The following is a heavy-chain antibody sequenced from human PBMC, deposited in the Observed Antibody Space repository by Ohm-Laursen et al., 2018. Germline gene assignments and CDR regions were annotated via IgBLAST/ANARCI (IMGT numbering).Heavy chain of an antibody. V-gene: IGHV1-18*01. J-gene: IGHJ6*02. CDR2: ISAYNGNT. Sequence: ASVKVSCKASGYTFTSYGISWVRQAPGQGLEWMGWISAYNGNTNYAQKLQGRVTVTTDTSTSTAYMELRSLRSDDTAVYYCARDWVWGSASLYGTLRGLGMDVWGQGTTVTVSS. D-gene: IGHD3-16*01. CDR3: ARDWVWGSASLYGTLRGLGMDV. CDR1: GYTFTSYG.